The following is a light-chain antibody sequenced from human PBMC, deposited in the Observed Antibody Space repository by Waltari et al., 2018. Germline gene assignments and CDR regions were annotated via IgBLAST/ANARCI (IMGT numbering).Light chain of an antibody. Sequence: VMPQSLAALSVSPGERVTLSCKASQNIDNNLAWYQQKPGQSPRLLIYGASTRATGVPARFSGSGSGTEFTLTISSLQSEDCAVFYCQQYNRWPPLTFGGGTKVEIK. CDR3: QQYNRWPPLT. CDR1: QNIDNN. CDR2: GAS. V-gene: IGKV3-15*01. J-gene: IGKJ4*01.